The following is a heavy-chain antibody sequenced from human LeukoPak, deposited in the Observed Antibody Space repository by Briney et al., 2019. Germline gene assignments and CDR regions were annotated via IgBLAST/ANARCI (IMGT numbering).Heavy chain of an antibody. CDR3: ASAQGEVILPVYFHH. CDR2: ISSSGNYI. Sequence: PGGSLRLSCAASGFAFSSYNMNWVRQAPGKGLEWVSSISSSGNYIYYADSLKGRFTISRDNAKNSLNLQMNSLRADDTAVYFCASAQGEVILPVYFHHWGQGTPVTVSS. V-gene: IGHV3-21*01. D-gene: IGHD3-16*02. CDR1: GFAFSSYN. J-gene: IGHJ1*01.